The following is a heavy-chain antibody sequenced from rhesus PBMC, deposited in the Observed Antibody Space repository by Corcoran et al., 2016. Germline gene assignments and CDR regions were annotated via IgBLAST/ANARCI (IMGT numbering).Heavy chain of an antibody. CDR2: INGNSGNS. J-gene: IGHJ4*01. D-gene: IGHD4-4*01. CDR3: ARSGYGSGGVY. CDR1: GASISSYW. Sequence: QVQLQESGPGLVKPSETLSLTCAVSGASISSYWWSWLRQPPGKGLEWIGEINGNSGNSYYKPSLKSRGTISKDASKNQFSLKLSSVTAADTAVYYCARSGYGSGGVYWGQGVLVTVSS. V-gene: IGHV4-80*01.